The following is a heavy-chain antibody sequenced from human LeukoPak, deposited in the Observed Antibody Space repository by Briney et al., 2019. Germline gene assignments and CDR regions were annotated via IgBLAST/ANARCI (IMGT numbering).Heavy chain of an antibody. CDR2: ISYDGSNK. CDR1: GFTFSSYA. CDR3: AKTIVVVITDLAAFDI. J-gene: IGHJ3*02. V-gene: IGHV3-30*04. Sequence: GGSLRLSCAASGFTFSSYAMHWVRQAPGKGLEWVAVISYDGSNKYYADSVKGRFTISRDNSKNTLYLQMNSLRAEDTAVYYCAKTIVVVITDLAAFDIWGQGTMVTVSS. D-gene: IGHD3-22*01.